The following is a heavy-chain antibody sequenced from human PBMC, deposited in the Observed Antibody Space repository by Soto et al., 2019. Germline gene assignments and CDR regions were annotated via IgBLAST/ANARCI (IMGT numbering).Heavy chain of an antibody. Sequence: SETLSLTCTVSGGSIISYYWSWIRQPPGKGLEWIGYIYYSGSTNYNPSLKSRVTISVDTSKNQFSLKLNSMAAADTAVYYCARDYRASYPAYYYYGMDVWGQGTTDSVSS. CDR3: ARDYRASYPAYYYYGMDV. J-gene: IGHJ6*02. CDR1: GGSIISYY. D-gene: IGHD3-16*02. CDR2: IYYSGST. V-gene: IGHV4-59*12.